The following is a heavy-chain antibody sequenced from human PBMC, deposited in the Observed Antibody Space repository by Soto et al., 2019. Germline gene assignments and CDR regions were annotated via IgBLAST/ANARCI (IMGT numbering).Heavy chain of an antibody. Sequence: EVQLSESGGGLVQPGGSLRLSCAASGFTFSTYAMTWVRQAPGKGLEWVSAMSGSGGITYYADSVKGRFTISRDNSKNTLDLQMNSLRVEDTAVYYCANGGYISAYYDQGDYWGQGTRVTVAS. V-gene: IGHV3-23*01. D-gene: IGHD6-25*01. J-gene: IGHJ4*02. CDR3: ANGGYISAYYDQGDY. CDR2: MSGSGGIT. CDR1: GFTFSTYA.